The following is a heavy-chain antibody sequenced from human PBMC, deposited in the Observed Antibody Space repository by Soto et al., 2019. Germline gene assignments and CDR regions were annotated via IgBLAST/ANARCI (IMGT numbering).Heavy chain of an antibody. CDR1: GGSISSYY. Sequence: SETLSLTCTVSGGSISSYYWSWIRQPPGKGLEWIGYIYYSGSTNYNPSLKSRVTISVDTSKNQFSLKLSSVTAADTAVYYGARGSGSDYYYYGMDVWGQGTTVTVSS. CDR3: ARGSGSDYYYYGMDV. J-gene: IGHJ6*02. V-gene: IGHV4-59*01. CDR2: IYYSGST. D-gene: IGHD6-19*01.